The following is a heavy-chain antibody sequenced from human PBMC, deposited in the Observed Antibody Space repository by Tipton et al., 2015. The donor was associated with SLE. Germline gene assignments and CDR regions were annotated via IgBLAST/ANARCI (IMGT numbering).Heavy chain of an antibody. CDR2: LYRSGST. Sequence: TLSLTCTVSGYSISNGFYWGWIRQPPGKGLEWIGSLYRSGSTYNNPSLKGRVTMSVDTSSNLFSLNLSSVTAADSAVYYCARDPLGRGRSFDIWGQGTLVTVSS. CDR3: ARDPLGRGRSFDI. J-gene: IGHJ3*02. V-gene: IGHV4-38-2*02. CDR1: GYSISNGFY. D-gene: IGHD3-10*01.